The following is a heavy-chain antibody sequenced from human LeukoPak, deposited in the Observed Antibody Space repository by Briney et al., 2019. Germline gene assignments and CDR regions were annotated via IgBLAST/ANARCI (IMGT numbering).Heavy chain of an antibody. V-gene: IGHV4-59*01. Sequence: PSETLSLTCIVSGGSISSYYWSWIRQPPGKGREWIGYIYYSGSTNYNPSLKSRVTISVDTSKNQFSLKLSSVTAADTAVYYCARRLYCSGGSCPIPYYYYYMDVWGKGTTVTVSS. J-gene: IGHJ6*03. CDR3: ARRLYCSGGSCPIPYYYYYMDV. CDR2: IYYSGST. D-gene: IGHD2-15*01. CDR1: GGSISSYY.